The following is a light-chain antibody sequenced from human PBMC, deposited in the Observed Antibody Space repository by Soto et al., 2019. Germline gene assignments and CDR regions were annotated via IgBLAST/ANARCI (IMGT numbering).Light chain of an antibody. CDR3: QTWSTDIRV. Sequence: QPVLTQPPSASASLGASVKLTCTLSSGHNSYAIAWHQQQPEKGPRYLMKLHSDGSHSKGDGIPDRFSGSSSGAERYLTSSSLQSEEEADYYCQTWSTDIRVFGGGTKLTVL. J-gene: IGLJ3*02. CDR1: SGHNSYA. CDR2: LHSDGSH. V-gene: IGLV4-69*01.